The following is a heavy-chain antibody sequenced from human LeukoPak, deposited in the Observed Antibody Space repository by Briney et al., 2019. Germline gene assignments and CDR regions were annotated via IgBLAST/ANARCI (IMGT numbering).Heavy chain of an antibody. CDR3: AIQAGDFDY. Sequence: GGSLRLSCAASGFTFNTYEMNWVRQAPGKGLEWVAVISYDGSNKYYADSVKGRFTISRDNSKNTLYLQMNSLRAEDTAVYYCAIQAGDFDYWGQGTLVTVSS. D-gene: IGHD4-17*01. CDR1: GFTFNTYE. J-gene: IGHJ4*02. V-gene: IGHV3-30*03. CDR2: ISYDGSNK.